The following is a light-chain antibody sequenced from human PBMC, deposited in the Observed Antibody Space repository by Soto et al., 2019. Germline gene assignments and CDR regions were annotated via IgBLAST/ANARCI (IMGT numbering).Light chain of an antibody. J-gene: IGKJ5*01. V-gene: IGKV3-11*01. CDR2: DAS. Sequence: EIVLTQSPASLSLSPGERATLSFRASQSVSSNLAWYQQKPGQAPRLLIYDASNRATGIPARFSGSGSWTDFTLTINSLEPEDFAVYYCQQRSNWPTFGQGTRLEI. CDR1: QSVSSN. CDR3: QQRSNWPT.